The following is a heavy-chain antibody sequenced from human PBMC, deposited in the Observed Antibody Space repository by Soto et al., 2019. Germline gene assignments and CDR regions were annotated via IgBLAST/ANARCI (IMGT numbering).Heavy chain of an antibody. CDR1: GFSISSYY. V-gene: IGHV4-59*06. Sequence: SETLSLTCPFSGFSISSYYWSWIRQHPGKGLEWIGYIYYSGSTYYNPSLKSRVTISVDTSKNQFSLKLSSVTAADTAVYYCARDNGDYDFWSGYRKYAFDIWGQGTMVTVSS. D-gene: IGHD3-3*01. CDR3: ARDNGDYDFWSGYRKYAFDI. CDR2: IYYSGST. J-gene: IGHJ3*02.